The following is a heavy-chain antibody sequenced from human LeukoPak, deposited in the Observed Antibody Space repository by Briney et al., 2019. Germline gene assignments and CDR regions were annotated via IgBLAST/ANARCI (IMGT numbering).Heavy chain of an antibody. CDR2: ISSSSSYI. D-gene: IGHD6-19*01. CDR3: ARGGSGWPTPIDY. V-gene: IGHV3-21*01. CDR1: GFTFSSYS. Sequence: PGGSLRLSCAASGFTFSSYSMNWVRQAPGKGLGWVSSISSSSSYIYYADSVKGRFTISRDNAKNSLYLQMNSLRAEDTAVYYCARGGSGWPTPIDYWGQGTLVTVSS. J-gene: IGHJ4*02.